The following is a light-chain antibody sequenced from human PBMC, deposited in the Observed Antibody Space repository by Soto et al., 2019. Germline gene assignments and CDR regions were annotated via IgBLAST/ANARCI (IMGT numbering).Light chain of an antibody. Sequence: DVVMTQSPLSLPVTLGQPASISCRSSQSLVSSDGNTYSNWFQQRPGQSQRRLYKVSDRDSGVPDRFSGSGSGTDFTLIISSVEAEDRGSYCCMRGAHWSSTFGQGTTLEIK. V-gene: IGKV2-30*01. CDR1: QSLVSSDGNTY. J-gene: IGKJ2*01. CDR3: MRGAHWSST. CDR2: KVS.